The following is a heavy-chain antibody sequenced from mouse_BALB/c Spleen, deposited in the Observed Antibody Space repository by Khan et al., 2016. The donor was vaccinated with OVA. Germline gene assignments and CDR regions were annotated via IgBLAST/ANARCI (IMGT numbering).Heavy chain of an antibody. J-gene: IGHJ4*01. Sequence: QVQLQQPGAELARPGASVKMSCKASGYTFTSNTMHWVKQRPGQGLEWIGYINPRSSYTNYNQKFKDKATLTADKSSSTAYMQLSSLTFEDSAVYYCARRTTGYAMDYWGQGTSGTVSS. CDR2: INPRSSYT. D-gene: IGHD2-14*01. V-gene: IGHV1-4*01. CDR3: ARRTTGYAMDY. CDR1: GYTFTSNT.